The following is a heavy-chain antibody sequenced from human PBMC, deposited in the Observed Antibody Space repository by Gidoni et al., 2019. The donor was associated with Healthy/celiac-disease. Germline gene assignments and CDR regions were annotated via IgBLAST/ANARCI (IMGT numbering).Heavy chain of an antibody. J-gene: IGHJ4*02. D-gene: IGHD6-19*01. V-gene: IGHV3-64D*06. Sequence: EVQLVESGGGLVQPGGSLRLSCSASGFTFSSYAMHWVRQAPGKGLEYVSAISSNGGSTYYADSVKGRFTISRDNSKNTLYLQMSSLRAEDTAVYYCVKGPFPAVAGSVLDYWGQGTLVTVSS. CDR3: VKGPFPAVAGSVLDY. CDR1: GFTFSSYA. CDR2: ISSNGGST.